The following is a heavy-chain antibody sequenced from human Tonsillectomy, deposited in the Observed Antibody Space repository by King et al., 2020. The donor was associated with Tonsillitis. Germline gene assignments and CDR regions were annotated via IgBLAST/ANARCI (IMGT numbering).Heavy chain of an antibody. J-gene: IGHJ4*02. CDR3: AKGGRYYCSGSYSDFDY. D-gene: IGHD3-10*01. CDR1: A. Sequence: AMHWVRQAPGKGLEWVSGISWNSGSIGYADSVKGRFTISRDNAKNYLYLEMNSLRAEDTALYYCAKGGRYYCSGSYSDFDYWGQGTLVTVSS. CDR2: ISWNSGSI. V-gene: IGHV3-9*01.